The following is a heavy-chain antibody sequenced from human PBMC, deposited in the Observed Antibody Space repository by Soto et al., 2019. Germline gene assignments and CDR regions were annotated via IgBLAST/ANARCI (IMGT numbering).Heavy chain of an antibody. CDR1: GASINRGDYC. Sequence: TMSLTRSFSGASINRGDYCWSWIRRPPGKGLEWIGHIYYSGSTYYNPSLKSRAGISVDSSKSQVSLKLTSVTAADTAVYFCARILMNYYRLDYWGQGSRVT. CDR3: ARILMNYYRLDY. V-gene: IGHV4-30-4*01. CDR2: IYYSGST. J-gene: IGHJ4*02. D-gene: IGHD3-10*01.